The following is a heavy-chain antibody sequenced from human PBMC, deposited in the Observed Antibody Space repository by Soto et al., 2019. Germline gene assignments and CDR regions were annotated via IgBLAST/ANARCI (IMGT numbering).Heavy chain of an antibody. V-gene: IGHV3-23*01. CDR3: AKEEAGYYGSGSYNYYGMDV. D-gene: IGHD3-10*01. J-gene: IGHJ6*02. Sequence: PGGSLRLSCAASGFTFSGYAMSWVRQAPGKGLEWVSAISGSGGSTYYADSVKGRFTISRDNSKNTLYLQMNSLRAEDTAVYYCAKEEAGYYGSGSYNYYGMDVWGQGTTVTVSS. CDR2: ISGSGGST. CDR1: GFTFSGYA.